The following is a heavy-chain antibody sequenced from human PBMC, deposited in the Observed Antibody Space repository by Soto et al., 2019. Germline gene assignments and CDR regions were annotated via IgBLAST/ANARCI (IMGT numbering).Heavy chain of an antibody. V-gene: IGHV1-69*02. CDR1: GGTFRNYP. J-gene: IGHJ4*02. D-gene: IGHD2-2*01. Sequence: QVQLVQSGAEVKKPGSSVKVSCKASGGTFRNYPINWVRQAPGQGLEWMGSILPIIDIPDYAQNFQARLTITADKSTITAYMELSSLRSEDTAMYFCARGPLVVLNYFDSWGQGTLVTVSS. CDR3: ARGPLVVLNYFDS. CDR2: ILPIIDIP.